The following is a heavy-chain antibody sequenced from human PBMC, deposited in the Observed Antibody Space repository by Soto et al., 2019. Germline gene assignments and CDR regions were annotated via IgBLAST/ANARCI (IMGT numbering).Heavy chain of an antibody. Sequence: ASVKVSCKASGGTFSSYTISWVRQAPGQGLEWMGRIIPILGIANYAQKFQGRVTITADKSTSTAYMELSSLRSEDTAVYYCTCGFSGWSNYFDYWGQGTLVTVSS. J-gene: IGHJ4*02. D-gene: IGHD6-19*01. CDR2: IIPILGIA. V-gene: IGHV1-69*02. CDR3: TCGFSGWSNYFDY. CDR1: GGTFSSYT.